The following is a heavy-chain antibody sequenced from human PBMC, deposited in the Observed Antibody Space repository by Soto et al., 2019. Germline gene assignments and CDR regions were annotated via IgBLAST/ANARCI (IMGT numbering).Heavy chain of an antibody. CDR1: GFTFSSYS. Sequence: GGSLRLSCAASGFTFSSYSMNWVRQAPGKGLEGVSSISSSSSYIYYADSVKGRFTISRDNAKNSLYLQMNSLRAEGTAVYYCARAPYYYDSSGYWAYWGQGTLVTVSS. J-gene: IGHJ4*02. CDR3: ARAPYYYDSSGYWAY. D-gene: IGHD3-22*01. CDR2: ISSSSSYI. V-gene: IGHV3-21*01.